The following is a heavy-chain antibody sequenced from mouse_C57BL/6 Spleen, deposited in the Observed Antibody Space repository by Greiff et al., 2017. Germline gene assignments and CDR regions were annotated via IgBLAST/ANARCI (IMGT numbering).Heavy chain of an antibody. CDR1: GYTFTSYW. V-gene: IGHV1-69*01. J-gene: IGHJ4*01. CDR3: ARGRSFYAMDY. CDR2: IDPSDSYT. Sequence: QVQLQQPGAELVMPGASVKLSCKASGYTFTSYWMHWVKQRPGQGLEWIGEIDPSDSYTNYNQKFKGKSTLTVDKSYSTAYMQLSSLTSEDSAVYYCARGRSFYAMDYWGQGTSVTVSS.